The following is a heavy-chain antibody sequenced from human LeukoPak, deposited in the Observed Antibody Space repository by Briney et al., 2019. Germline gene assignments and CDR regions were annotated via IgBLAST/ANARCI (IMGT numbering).Heavy chain of an antibody. CDR1: GFTFSSYS. Sequence: GGSLRLSCAASGFTFSSYSMNWVRQAPGKGLEWVSSISSSSSYIYYADSVKGRFTISRDNSKNTLYLQMNSLRAEDTAVYYCAKDPYYYDSSGYYSPFDYWGQGTLVTVSS. D-gene: IGHD3-22*01. J-gene: IGHJ4*02. CDR2: ISSSSSYI. V-gene: IGHV3-21*04. CDR3: AKDPYYYDSSGYYSPFDY.